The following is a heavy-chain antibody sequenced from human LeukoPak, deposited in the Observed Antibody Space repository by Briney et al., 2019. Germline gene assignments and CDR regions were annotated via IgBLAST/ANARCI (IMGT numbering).Heavy chain of an antibody. J-gene: IGHJ1*01. CDR1: GFTVTSNY. Sequence: GGSLRLSCVASGFTVTSNYVTWVRQAPGKGLECVSLIYSDDSTYYADSVKGRFTISRDNSKNTLYLQMNSLRAEDTAMYFCATLAPPPQKWGQGTLVPVSS. CDR3: ATLAPPPQK. CDR2: IYSDDST. V-gene: IGHV3-53*01.